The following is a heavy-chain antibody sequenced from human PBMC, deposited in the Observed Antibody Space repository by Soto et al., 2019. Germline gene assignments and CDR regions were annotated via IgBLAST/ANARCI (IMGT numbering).Heavy chain of an antibody. CDR3: GRPYYDVSTCYYSLDY. CDR2: INPSGGST. J-gene: IGHJ4*02. CDR1: GYTFTSYY. Sequence: ASVKVSCKASGYTFTSYYMHWVRQAPGQGLEWMGIINPSGGSTSYAQKFQGRVTMTRDTSTSTVYMELSSLRSEDTAVYYCGRPYYDVSTCYYSLDYXGKGTLVTVS. D-gene: IGHD3-9*01. V-gene: IGHV1-46*01.